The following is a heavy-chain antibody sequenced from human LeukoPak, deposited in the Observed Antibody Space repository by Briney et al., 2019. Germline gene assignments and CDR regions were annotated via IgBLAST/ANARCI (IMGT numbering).Heavy chain of an antibody. CDR1: GFTFSSYC. Sequence: GGSLRLSCAVSGFTFSSYCMTWVRQAPGKGLEWVSGINWNGGSTGYADSVKGRFTISRDNAKNSLYLQMNSLRAEDTALYYCARPLHLGYCSSTSCYTVPFDYWGQGTLVTVSS. J-gene: IGHJ4*02. D-gene: IGHD2-2*02. CDR3: ARPLHLGYCSSTSCYTVPFDY. V-gene: IGHV3-20*04. CDR2: INWNGGST.